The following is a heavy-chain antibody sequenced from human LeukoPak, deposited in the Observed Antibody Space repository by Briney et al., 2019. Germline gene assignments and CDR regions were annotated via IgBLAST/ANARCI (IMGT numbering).Heavy chain of an antibody. V-gene: IGHV3-30*01. D-gene: IGHD6-19*01. CDR2: ISYDGSNK. Sequence: PGRSLRLSCAASGFTFSSYAMHWVRQAPGKGLEWVAVISYDGSNKYYADSVKGRFTISRDNSKNTLYLQMNSLRAEDTAVYYCARGVSGWPDYWGQGTLVTASS. J-gene: IGHJ4*02. CDR3: ARGVSGWPDY. CDR1: GFTFSSYA.